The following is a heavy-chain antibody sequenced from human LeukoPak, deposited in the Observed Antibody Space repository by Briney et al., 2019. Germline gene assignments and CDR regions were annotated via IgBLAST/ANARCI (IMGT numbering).Heavy chain of an antibody. J-gene: IGHJ5*02. D-gene: IGHD6-13*01. CDR1: GFTFSSYW. Sequence: GGSLRLSCAASGFTFSSYWMHWVRQAPGKGLVWVSYIKSDGRSTNYADSVKGRFTISRDNAKNTLYPQMNSLRAEDTAVYYCARDQGYNWNDIWGQGTLVTVSS. CDR3: ARDQGYNWNDI. V-gene: IGHV3-74*01. CDR2: IKSDGRST.